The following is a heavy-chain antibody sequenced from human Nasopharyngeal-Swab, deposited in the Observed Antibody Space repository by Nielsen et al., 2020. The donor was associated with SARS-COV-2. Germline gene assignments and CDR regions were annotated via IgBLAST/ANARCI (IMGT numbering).Heavy chain of an antibody. D-gene: IGHD2-8*02. V-gene: IGHV3-33*01. J-gene: IGHJ6*03. CDR2: IWYDGSNK. CDR3: ARDLGVYAIHHYMDV. CDR1: GFTFSSYG. Sequence: GESLKISCAASGFTFSSYGMHWVRQAPGKGLEWVAVIWYDGSNKYYADSVKGRFTISRDNSKNTLYLQMNSLRAEDTAVYYCARDLGVYAIHHYMDVWGKGTTVTVSS.